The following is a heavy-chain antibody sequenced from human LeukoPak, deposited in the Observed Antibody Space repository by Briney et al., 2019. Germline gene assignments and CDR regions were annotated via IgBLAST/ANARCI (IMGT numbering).Heavy chain of an antibody. J-gene: IGHJ6*02. CDR2: INPSGGST. CDR3: ARGGGSSSWYGNYYYGMDV. D-gene: IGHD6-13*01. CDR1: GYTFTSYY. Sequence: ASVKVSCKASGYTFTSYYMHWVRQAPGQGLEWMGIINPSGGSTSYAQKFQGRVTMTGDTSTSTVYMELSGLRSEDTAVYYCARGGGSSSWYGNYYYGMDVWGQGTTVTVSS. V-gene: IGHV1-46*01.